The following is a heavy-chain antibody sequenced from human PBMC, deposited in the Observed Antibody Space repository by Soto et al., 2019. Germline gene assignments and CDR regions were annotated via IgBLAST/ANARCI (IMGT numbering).Heavy chain of an antibody. Sequence: QVQLVQSGAEVKKPGSSVKVSCKASGGTFSSYAISWVRQAPGQGLEWMGGIIPIFGTANYAQKFQGRVTITADESTSTAYIELSSLSSEDTGCYYCAADRRDLEWELRGYFQHWGQGTLVTMSS. V-gene: IGHV1-69*01. J-gene: IGHJ1*01. D-gene: IGHD1-26*01. CDR2: IIPIFGTA. CDR1: GGTFSSYA. CDR3: AADRRDLEWELRGYFQH.